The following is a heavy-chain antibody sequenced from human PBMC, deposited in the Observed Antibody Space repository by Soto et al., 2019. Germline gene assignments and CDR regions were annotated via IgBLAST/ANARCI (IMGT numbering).Heavy chain of an antibody. CDR2: IIPIFGTA. Sequence: QVQLVQSGAEVKKPGSSVKVSCKASGGTFSSYAISWVRQAPGQGLEWMGGIIPIFGTAHYAQKFQGRVTITADESTSSAYMKGSRLISEDAAGDYCSSSRTTVTTCWVSMDVWGPGTKGTVSS. V-gene: IGHV1-69*12. J-gene: IGHJ6*02. CDR3: SSSRTTVTTCWVSMDV. CDR1: GGTFSSYA. D-gene: IGHD1-1*01.